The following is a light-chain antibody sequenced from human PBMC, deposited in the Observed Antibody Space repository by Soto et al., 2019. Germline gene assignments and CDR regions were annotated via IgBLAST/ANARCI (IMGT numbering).Light chain of an antibody. CDR3: QQYFTSPWT. CDR1: QSILDRSKNKYY. V-gene: IGKV4-1*01. J-gene: IGKJ1*01. Sequence: DIVMTQSPDSLAVSLGERATFNCKSSQSILDRSKNKYYLAWYQQKSGQPPKLLIYWASLRESGVPDRFTGSGSGKDVTLTISSLQAEDVAVYYCQQYFTSPWTFGQGTKVEI. CDR2: WAS.